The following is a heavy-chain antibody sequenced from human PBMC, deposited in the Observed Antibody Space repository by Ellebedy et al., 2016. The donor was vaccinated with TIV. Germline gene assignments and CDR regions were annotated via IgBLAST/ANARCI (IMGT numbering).Heavy chain of an antibody. CDR2: INSDGTST. CDR3: AGTLITMKTD. V-gene: IGHV3-74*01. D-gene: IGHD3-22*01. CDR1: GFTFSGYW. Sequence: GGSLRLSCAASGFTFSGYWMHWVRQAPGKGLVWVSRINSDGTSTSYADSVRGRFTISRDNAKNTLYLQMKSLRAEDTAVYYCAGTLITMKTDWGQGTLVTVSS. J-gene: IGHJ4*02.